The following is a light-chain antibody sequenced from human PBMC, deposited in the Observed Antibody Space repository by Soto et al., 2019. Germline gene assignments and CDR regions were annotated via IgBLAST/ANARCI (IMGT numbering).Light chain of an antibody. V-gene: IGKV3D-15*01. J-gene: IGKJ5*01. Sequence: EIVLTQSPGTLPLSAGERATLSCRASQSLSNSELAWYQQIPGQAPRLLIYGASTRATGIPDRFSGSGSGTEFTLTISSLKSEDFEIYYCQHYDNWPITFGQGTRLEIK. CDR2: GAS. CDR3: QHYDNWPIT. CDR1: QSLSNSE.